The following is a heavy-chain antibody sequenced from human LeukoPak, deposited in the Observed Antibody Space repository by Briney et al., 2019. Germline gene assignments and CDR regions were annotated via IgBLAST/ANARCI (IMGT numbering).Heavy chain of an antibody. CDR1: GGSFSAYY. D-gene: IGHD2-2*01. CDR2: IKYSGST. J-gene: IGHJ6*03. Sequence: SETLSLTCAVYGGSFSAYYWSWIRQPPGKGLEWIGEIKYSGSTNYNPSLKSRVTISVDTSKNQFSLKLTSVTAADTAVYYCARGPHLVRHYMDVWGKGTTVFVSS. V-gene: IGHV4-34*01. CDR3: ARGPHLVRHYMDV.